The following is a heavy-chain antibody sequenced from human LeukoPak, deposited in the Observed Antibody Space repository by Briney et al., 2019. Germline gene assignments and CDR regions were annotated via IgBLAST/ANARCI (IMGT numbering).Heavy chain of an antibody. D-gene: IGHD6-19*01. V-gene: IGHV1-46*01. CDR2: INPSGGST. J-gene: IGHJ3*02. CDR3: ATGTGYSSGWSRLRDAFDI. CDR1: GYTFTSYY. Sequence: ASVKVSCKASGYTFTSYYMHWVRQAPGQGLEWMGIINPSGGSTSYAQKFQGRVTMTRDMSTSTVYMELSSLRSEDTAVYYCATGTGYSSGWSRLRDAFDIWGQGTMVTASS.